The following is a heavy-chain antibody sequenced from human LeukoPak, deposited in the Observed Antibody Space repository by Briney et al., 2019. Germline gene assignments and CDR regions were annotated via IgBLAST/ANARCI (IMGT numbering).Heavy chain of an antibody. D-gene: IGHD3-10*01. J-gene: IGHJ4*02. Sequence: ASVKVPCKASGYAFSDYTIHWVRQAPGQRLEWMGWINGDNGNTKYSQELRGRVTFTRDSSATTAYMEVSSLRSEDVAVYYCAREVSSVGANYFDYWGQGTLVTVSS. CDR2: INGDNGNT. CDR1: GYAFSDYT. CDR3: AREVSSVGANYFDY. V-gene: IGHV1-3*03.